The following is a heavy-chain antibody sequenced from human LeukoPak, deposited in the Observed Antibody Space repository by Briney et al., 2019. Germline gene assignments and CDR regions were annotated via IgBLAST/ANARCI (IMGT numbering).Heavy chain of an antibody. CDR1: GFTFSDYN. J-gene: IGHJ3*02. D-gene: IGHD3-22*01. Sequence: GGSLRLSCAASGFTFSDYNMRWIRQAPGKGLEWVSSISRSGSTKYYADSVKGRFTISRDNAKNSLFLQMNSLRAEDTAVYYCATTGDYYDSSGYPKRLDAFDIWGQGTMVTVSS. V-gene: IGHV3-11*01. CDR3: ATTGDYYDSSGYPKRLDAFDI. CDR2: ISRSGSTK.